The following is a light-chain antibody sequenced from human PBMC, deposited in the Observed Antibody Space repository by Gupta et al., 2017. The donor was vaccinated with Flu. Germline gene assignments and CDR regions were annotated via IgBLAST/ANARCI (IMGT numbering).Light chain of an antibody. Sequence: VVMTQSPLSLPVTLGQPASSSCRSSQTLVYIDGNTFLSWFQQRPGQSPRRLIYKVSNRDSGVPDRFSGSGSSTEFTLKISRVGAEDVGVYYCMQGTYWPFTFGPGTKVDIK. CDR2: KVS. CDR1: QTLVYIDGNTF. V-gene: IGKV2-30*01. CDR3: MQGTYWPFT. J-gene: IGKJ3*01.